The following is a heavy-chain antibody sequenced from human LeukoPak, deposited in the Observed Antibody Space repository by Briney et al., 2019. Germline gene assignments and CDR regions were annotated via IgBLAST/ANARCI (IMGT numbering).Heavy chain of an antibody. CDR1: GGSITSHF. V-gene: IGHV4-59*11. D-gene: IGHD1-26*01. Sequence: SETLSLTCTVSGGSITSHFWRWIRQPPGKGLEWIGYIYHSGITNYNPSLKSRVTISVDTSKNQFSLKLSSVTAADTAVYYCARDGYSGSSLFDYWGQGTLVTVSS. J-gene: IGHJ4*02. CDR3: ARDGYSGSSLFDY. CDR2: IYHSGIT.